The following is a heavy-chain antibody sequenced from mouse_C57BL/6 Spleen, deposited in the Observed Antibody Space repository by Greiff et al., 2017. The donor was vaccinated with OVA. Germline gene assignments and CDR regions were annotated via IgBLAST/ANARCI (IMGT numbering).Heavy chain of an antibody. CDR2: IDPSDSYT. Sequence: QVQLQQPGAELVKPGASVKLSCQASGYTFTSYWMPWVKQRPGQGLEWIGEIDPSDSYTNSNPKFKGKATLTVDTSSSTAYMQLSSLTSEDSAVYYCARRTSYSNYFDYWGQGTTLTVSS. V-gene: IGHV1-50*01. D-gene: IGHD2-5*01. J-gene: IGHJ2*01. CDR3: ARRTSYSNYFDY. CDR1: GYTFTSYW.